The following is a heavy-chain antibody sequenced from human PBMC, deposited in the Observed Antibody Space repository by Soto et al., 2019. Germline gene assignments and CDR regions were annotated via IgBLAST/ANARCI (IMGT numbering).Heavy chain of an antibody. CDR2: IWYDGSNK. J-gene: IGHJ4*02. CDR3: ARGSYDSSGYGLNY. CDR1: GFTFSSYG. Sequence: GGSLRLSCAASGFTFSSYGMHWVRQAPGKGLEWVAVIWYDGSNKYYADSVKGRFTISRDNSKNTLYLQMNSLRAEDTAVYYCARGSYDSSGYGLNYWGQGTLVTVSS. D-gene: IGHD3-22*01. V-gene: IGHV3-33*01.